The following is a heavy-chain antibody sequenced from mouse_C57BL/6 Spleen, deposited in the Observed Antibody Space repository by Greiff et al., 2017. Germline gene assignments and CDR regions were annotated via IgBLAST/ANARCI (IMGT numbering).Heavy chain of an antibody. J-gene: IGHJ4*01. CDR1: GYTFTGYW. V-gene: IGHV1-9*01. CDR3: ARRGELGTFYYAMDY. Sequence: VQLQQSGAELMKPGTSVKLSCKATGYTFTGYWIEWVKQRPGHGLEWIGEILPGSGSTNYNEKFKGKATFTADTSSNTAYMQLSSLTTENSAIYYCARRGELGTFYYAMDYWGQGTSVTVSS. CDR2: ILPGSGST. D-gene: IGHD4-1*01.